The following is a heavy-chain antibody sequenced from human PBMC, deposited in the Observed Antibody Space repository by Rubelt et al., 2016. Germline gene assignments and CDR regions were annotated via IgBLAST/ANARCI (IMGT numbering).Heavy chain of an antibody. V-gene: IGHV2-5*01. CDR1: GFSLSTSGVG. D-gene: IGHD6-13*01. J-gene: IGHJ4*02. CDR3: AHMEPLAAADRFDY. CDR2: IYWNVDK. Sequence: QITLKESGPTLVKPTQTLTLTCTFSGFSLSTSGVGVRWIRQPPGKALEWLALIYWNVDKRYSPSLKSRLTLTKDTSKNQVVLTMTNIDPVDTATYYCAHMEPLAAADRFDYWGQGTLVTVSS.